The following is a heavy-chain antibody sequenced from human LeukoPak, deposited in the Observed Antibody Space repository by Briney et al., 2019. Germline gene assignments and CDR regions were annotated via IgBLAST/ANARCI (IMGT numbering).Heavy chain of an antibody. CDR2: INPNRGVT. J-gene: IGHJ3*01. CDR3: AKDRVYYYDSGGYVDSFDV. D-gene: IGHD3-22*01. V-gene: IGHV1-2*06. Sequence: ASVKVSYKASGYTFTGYYMHWVRQAPGQGLEWMGRINPNRGVTKYAQKFQGRVTMTTDRSTSTAYMELRSLRSDDTAVYYCAKDRVYYYDSGGYVDSFDVWGQGAMVTV. CDR1: GYTFTGYY.